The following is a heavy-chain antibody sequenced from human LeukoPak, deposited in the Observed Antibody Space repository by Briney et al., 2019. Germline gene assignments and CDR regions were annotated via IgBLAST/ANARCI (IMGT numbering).Heavy chain of an antibody. D-gene: IGHD2-15*01. CDR3: ARLYCSGGSCYGNRRNNWFDP. J-gene: IGHJ5*02. CDR2: INHSGST. Sequence: SSETLSLTCAVYGGSFSGYYWSWIRQPPGKGLEWIGEINHSGSTNYNPSLKSRVTISVDTSKNQFSLKLSSVTAADTAVYYCARLYCSGGSCYGNRRNNWFDPWGQGTLVTVSS. V-gene: IGHV4-34*01. CDR1: GGSFSGYY.